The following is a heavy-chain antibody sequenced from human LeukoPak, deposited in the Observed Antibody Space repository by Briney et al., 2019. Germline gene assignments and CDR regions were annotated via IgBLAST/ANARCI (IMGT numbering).Heavy chain of an antibody. CDR2: INSDGSST. Sequence: GGSLRLSCAASGFTFSSCEMNWVRQAPGKGLVWVSRINSDGSSTNYADSVKGRFTISRDNAKNTLYLQMNSLRAEDTAVYYCSGGGTVAVTRYWGQGTLVTVSS. V-gene: IGHV3-74*01. J-gene: IGHJ4*02. CDR3: SGGGTVAVTRY. CDR1: GFTFSSCE. D-gene: IGHD6-19*01.